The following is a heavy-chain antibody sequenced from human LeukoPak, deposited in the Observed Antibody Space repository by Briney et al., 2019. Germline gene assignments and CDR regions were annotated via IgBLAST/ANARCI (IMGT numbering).Heavy chain of an antibody. CDR1: GFTFSRYG. CDR2: IWYDGSNR. CDR3: ARDFGFSPSSGYSFDY. Sequence: GGSLRLSCGASGFTFSRYGMHWVRQAPGKGLEGVAVIWYDGSNRQYVDSVKGRFTISRDNSKNTLYLQMNSLRADDTAVYYCARDFGFSPSSGYSFDYWGQGTLVTVSS. J-gene: IGHJ4*02. V-gene: IGHV3-33*01. D-gene: IGHD3-22*01.